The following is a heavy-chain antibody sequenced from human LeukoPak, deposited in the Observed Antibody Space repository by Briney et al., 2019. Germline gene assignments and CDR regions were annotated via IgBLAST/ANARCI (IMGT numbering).Heavy chain of an antibody. CDR1: GIIFSNYW. V-gene: IGHV3-74*01. Sequence: GSLRLSCVASGIIFSNYWMHWVRQAPGQGLVWVSRINRDGSSTSYADSVKGRFTISRDNSKNTLYLQMNSLRAEDTAVYYCAREYMDVWGKGTTVTVSS. CDR3: AREYMDV. J-gene: IGHJ6*03. CDR2: INRDGSST.